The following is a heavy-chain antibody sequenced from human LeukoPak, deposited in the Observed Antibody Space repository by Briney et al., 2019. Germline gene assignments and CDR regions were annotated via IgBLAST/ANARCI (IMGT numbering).Heavy chain of an antibody. CDR2: IKQDGSEK. Sequence: GGSLRLSCAASGFTFSSYWMSWVRQAPGKGLEWVANIKQDGSEKYYVDSVKGRFTISRDNAKNSLYLQMNSLRAEDTAVYYCARLRGFLNYYYMDVWGKGTTVTVS. CDR1: GFTFSSYW. D-gene: IGHD2-21*01. V-gene: IGHV3-7*01. CDR3: ARLRGFLNYYYMDV. J-gene: IGHJ6*03.